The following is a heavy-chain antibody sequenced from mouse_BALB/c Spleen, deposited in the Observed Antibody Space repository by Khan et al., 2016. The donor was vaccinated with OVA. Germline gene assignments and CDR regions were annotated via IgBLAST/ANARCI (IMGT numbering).Heavy chain of an antibody. CDR2: ISSSGST. CDR3: ARDGSRYNYAMDY. V-gene: IGHV3-2*02. Sequence: EVQLVESGPGLVKPSQSLSLTCTVTGYSITSDYAWNWIRQFPGNKLEWMGYISSSGSTNYNPALKSRNSITRDTSKNQFFLQLNSVTTEDTATYYCARDGSRYNYAMDYWGQGTSVTVSS. CDR1: GYSITSDYA. J-gene: IGHJ4*01. D-gene: IGHD2-3*01.